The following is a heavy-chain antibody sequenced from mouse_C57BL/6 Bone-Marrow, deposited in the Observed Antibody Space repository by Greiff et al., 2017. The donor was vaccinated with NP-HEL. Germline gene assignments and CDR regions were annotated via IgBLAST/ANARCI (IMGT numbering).Heavy chain of an antibody. D-gene: IGHD2-2*01. CDR1: GYAFSSSW. CDR2: IYPGDGDT. Sequence: VKLQESGPELVKPGASVKISCKASGYAFSSSWMNWVKQRPGKGLEWIGRIYPGDGDTNYNGKFKGKATLTADKSSSTAYMQLSSLTSEDSAVYFCARTEWLREGFDYGGQGTTPTVSA. J-gene: IGHJ2*01. V-gene: IGHV1-82*01. CDR3: ARTEWLREGFDY.